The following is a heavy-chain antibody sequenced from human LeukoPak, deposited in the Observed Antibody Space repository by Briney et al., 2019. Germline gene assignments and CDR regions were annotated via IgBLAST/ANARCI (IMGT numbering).Heavy chain of an antibody. CDR2: ISWNSGSI. J-gene: IGHJ4*02. Sequence: GRSLRLSCAASGFTFDDDAMHWVRQAPGKGLEWVSGISWNSGSIGYADSVKGRFTISRDNAKNSLYLQMNSLRAEDTALYYCAKDRSSGWYASIFDYWGQGTLVTVSS. V-gene: IGHV3-9*01. CDR3: AKDRSSGWYASIFDY. D-gene: IGHD6-19*01. CDR1: GFTFDDDA.